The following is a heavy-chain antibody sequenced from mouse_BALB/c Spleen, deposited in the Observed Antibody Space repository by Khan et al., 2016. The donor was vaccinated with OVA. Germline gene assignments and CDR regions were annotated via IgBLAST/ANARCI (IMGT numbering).Heavy chain of an antibody. J-gene: IGHJ4*01. CDR1: GFSLTSYG. CDR2: IWGDGNT. Sequence: QVQLKQSGPGLVAPSQSLSITCTVSGFSLTSYGVSWVRQPPGKGLEWLGVIWGDGNTNFHSALRSRLSISKDNSTSQVFLKLNSLQTDDTATYYCAKDRGDYAVDYWGQGTSVTVSA. CDR3: AKDRGDYAVDY. V-gene: IGHV2-3*01.